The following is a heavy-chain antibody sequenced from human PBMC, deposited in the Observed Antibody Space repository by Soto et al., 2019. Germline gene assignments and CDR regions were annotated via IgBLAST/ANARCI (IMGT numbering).Heavy chain of an antibody. J-gene: IGHJ5*02. CDR3: SRAFTIFGVVEHFDL. Sequence: PSETLSLTCTVSGGSISSYYWSWIRQPPGKGLEWIGYIYYSGSTNYNPSLKSRVTISVDTSKNQFSLKLSSVTAADTAVYYCSRAFTIFGVVEHFDLWGQGTLVTVSS. V-gene: IGHV4-59*01. CDR1: GGSISSYY. D-gene: IGHD3-3*01. CDR2: IYYSGST.